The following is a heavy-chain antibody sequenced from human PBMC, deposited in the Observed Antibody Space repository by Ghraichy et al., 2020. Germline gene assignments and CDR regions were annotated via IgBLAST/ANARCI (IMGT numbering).Heavy chain of an antibody. CDR3: ARASLSIAVAGSLYYYYGMDV. CDR2: TYYRSKWYN. V-gene: IGHV6-1*01. Sequence: SQTISLTCAISGDSVSSNSAAWNWIRQSPSRGLEWLGRTYYRSKWYNDYAVSVKSRITINPDTSKNQFSLQLNSVTPEDTAVYYCARASLSIAVAGSLYYYYGMDVWGQGTTVTVSS. D-gene: IGHD6-19*01. CDR1: GDSVSSNSAA. J-gene: IGHJ6*02.